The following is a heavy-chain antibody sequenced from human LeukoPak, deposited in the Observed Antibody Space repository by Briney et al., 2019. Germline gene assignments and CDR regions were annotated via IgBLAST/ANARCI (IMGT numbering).Heavy chain of an antibody. CDR1: GFTFSSYW. CDR2: IKQDGSEK. J-gene: IGHJ4*02. V-gene: IGHV3-7*03. CDR3: AKGITGTGSYSVADH. Sequence: RPGGSLRLSCAASGFTFSSYWMSWVRQAPGKGLEWVANIKQDGSEKYYVDSVKGRFTISRDNAKNSLYLQMNSLRAEDTAVYYCAKGITGTGSYSVADHWGQGILVTVSS. D-gene: IGHD1-26*01.